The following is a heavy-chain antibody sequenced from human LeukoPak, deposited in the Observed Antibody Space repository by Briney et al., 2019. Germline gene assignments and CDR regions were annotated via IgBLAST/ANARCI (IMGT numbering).Heavy chain of an antibody. J-gene: IGHJ4*02. V-gene: IGHV3-21*01. CDR1: GLTFSTYT. CDR2: ISGSGSDI. D-gene: IGHD3-16*02. Sequence: GGSLRLSCAASGLTFSTYTMNWVRQAPGKGLEWVSSISGSGSDIYYADSVRGRFTISRDNAKNSLYLQINSLRAEDTAVYYCARDPNGWASFWGQGTLVPVPS. CDR3: ARDPNGWASF.